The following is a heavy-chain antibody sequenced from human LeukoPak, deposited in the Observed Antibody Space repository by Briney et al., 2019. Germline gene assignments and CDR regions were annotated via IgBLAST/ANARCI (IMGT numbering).Heavy chain of an antibody. CDR3: AKDHGAYYYDSSGYYTGFDC. Sequence: PGGSLRLSCAASGFTFSSYAMNWVRQAPGKGLEWVSSISSSSSYIYYADSVKGRFTISRDNAKNTLYLQMNSLRAEDTAVYYCAKDHGAYYYDSSGYYTGFDCWGQGTLVTVSS. D-gene: IGHD3-22*01. CDR1: GFTFSSYA. CDR2: ISSSSSYI. V-gene: IGHV3-21*01. J-gene: IGHJ4*02.